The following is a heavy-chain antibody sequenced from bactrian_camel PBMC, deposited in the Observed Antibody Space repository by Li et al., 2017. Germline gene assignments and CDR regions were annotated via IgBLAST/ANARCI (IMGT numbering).Heavy chain of an antibody. Sequence: HVQLVESGGGLVQPGGSLTLSCVASGFTFSTYYMSWVRQAPGKGLEWVSDIYSDGSLTDYADSVKGRSTISRDNAKNTLSLQLNSLKTEDTAMYYCANGGLYSDGGLAGQGTQVTVS. J-gene: IGHJ4*01. D-gene: IGHD1*01. CDR2: IYSDGSLT. V-gene: IGHV3S5*01. CDR1: GFTFSTYY.